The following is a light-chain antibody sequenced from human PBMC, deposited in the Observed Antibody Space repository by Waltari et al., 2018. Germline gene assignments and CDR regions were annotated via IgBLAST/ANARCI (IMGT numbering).Light chain of an antibody. CDR2: DAS. CDR1: QSVSSF. CDR3: QQRDNWPWT. Sequence: DIVLTQSPATVSLSPGERATLSCRPCQSVSSFVAWYHQKPGQPPRLLIADASNRASGISDRITASGSGLDFTLTISSLEPEDVGVYYCQQRDNWPWTFGQGTKVEIK. V-gene: IGKV3-11*01. J-gene: IGKJ1*01.